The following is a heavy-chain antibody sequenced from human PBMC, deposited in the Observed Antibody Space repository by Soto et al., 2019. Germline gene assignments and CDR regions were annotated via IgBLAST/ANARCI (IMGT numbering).Heavy chain of an antibody. CDR2: IIPIFGTA. CDR1: GGTFRSPA. J-gene: IGHJ5*02. Sequence: ASVKVSCKASGGTFRSPAISWVRQAPGQGLEWMGGIIPIFGTANYAQKFQGRVTITRDTSASTAYMELSSLRSEDTAVYYCARGKIVVVVADNWFDPWGQGTLVTVSA. CDR3: ARGKIVVVVADNWFDP. D-gene: IGHD2-15*01. V-gene: IGHV1-69*05.